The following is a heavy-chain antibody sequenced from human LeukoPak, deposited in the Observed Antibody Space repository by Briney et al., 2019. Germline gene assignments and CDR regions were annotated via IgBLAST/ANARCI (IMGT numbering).Heavy chain of an antibody. CDR1: GGTFSSYA. CDR3: ARGVGYSSGWHFDY. D-gene: IGHD6-19*01. CDR2: IIPILGIA. J-gene: IGHJ4*02. V-gene: IGHV1-69*04. Sequence: SVKVSRKASGGTFSSYAISWVRQAPGQGLEWMGRIIPILGIANYAQKFQGRVTITADKSTSTAYMELSSLRSEDTAVYYCARGVGYSSGWHFDYWGQGTLVTVSS.